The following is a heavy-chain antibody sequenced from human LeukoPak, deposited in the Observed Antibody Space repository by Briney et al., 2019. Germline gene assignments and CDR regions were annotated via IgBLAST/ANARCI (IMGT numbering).Heavy chain of an antibody. CDR1: GGSIGTNY. CDR3: ARSDTHHIHSSSWHFDY. V-gene: IGHV4-59*07. D-gene: IGHD6-13*01. CDR2: ISYSGSS. J-gene: IGHJ4*02. Sequence: PSDTLSLTCSVSGGSIGTNYWSWIRQVTGKGLEWIGYISYSGSSNYNPSLKSRVTISVDTSKTQFSLYLNSVTAADTAVYYCARSDTHHIHSSSWHFDYWGQGTLVTVSS.